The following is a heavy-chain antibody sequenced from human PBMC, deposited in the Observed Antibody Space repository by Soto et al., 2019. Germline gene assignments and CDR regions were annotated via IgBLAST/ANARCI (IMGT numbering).Heavy chain of an antibody. CDR1: GGSISSGDYY. D-gene: IGHD1-26*01. V-gene: IGHV4-30-4*01. Sequence: SETLSLACTVSGGSISSGDYYWSWIRQPPGKGLEWIGYIYYSGSTYYNPSLKSRVTISVDTSKNQFSLKLSSVTAADTAVYYCAREMGPSLTGWFDPWGQGTLVTVSS. CDR3: AREMGPSLTGWFDP. CDR2: IYYSGST. J-gene: IGHJ5*02.